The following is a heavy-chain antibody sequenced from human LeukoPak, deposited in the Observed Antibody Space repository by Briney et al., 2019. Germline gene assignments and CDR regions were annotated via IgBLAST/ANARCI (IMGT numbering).Heavy chain of an antibody. CDR3: AKDQRDGSGTYYFDY. CDR1: GFTFSSYA. J-gene: IGHJ4*02. Sequence: PGGSLRLSCAASGFTFSSYAMHWVRQAPGKGLEWVAVISYDGSNKYYADSVKGRFTISRDNSKNTLYLQMNSLRAEDTAVYYCAKDQRDGSGTYYFDYWGQGTLVAVSS. CDR2: ISYDGSNK. V-gene: IGHV3-30-3*01. D-gene: IGHD3-10*01.